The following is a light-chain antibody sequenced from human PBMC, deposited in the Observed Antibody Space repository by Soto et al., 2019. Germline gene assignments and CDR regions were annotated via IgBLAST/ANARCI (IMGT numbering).Light chain of an antibody. Sequence: EIVLTQSPATLSLSPGERATLSCRASQSVSSNLAWYQQKPGQAPRLLIYGASTRATGIPARFSGSGSGTEFTLTISSLEPEDFAVYYCQQYGSSGTFGEGTKVDI. CDR1: QSVSSN. CDR3: QQYGSSGT. CDR2: GAS. J-gene: IGKJ4*02. V-gene: IGKV3-20*01.